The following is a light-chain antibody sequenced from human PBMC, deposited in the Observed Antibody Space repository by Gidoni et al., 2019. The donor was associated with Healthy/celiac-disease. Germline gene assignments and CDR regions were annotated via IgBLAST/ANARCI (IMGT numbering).Light chain of an antibody. CDR2: AAS. CDR3: QQSYSTPPDT. Sequence: DIQMPQSPSSLSASVGDRVTITCRASQSISSYLNWYQQKPGKAPKRLIYAASSLQSGVPSRFSGSGSGTDFTLTISSLQPEDFATYYCQQSYSTPPDTFGQGTKLEIK. V-gene: IGKV1-39*01. CDR1: QSISSY. J-gene: IGKJ2*01.